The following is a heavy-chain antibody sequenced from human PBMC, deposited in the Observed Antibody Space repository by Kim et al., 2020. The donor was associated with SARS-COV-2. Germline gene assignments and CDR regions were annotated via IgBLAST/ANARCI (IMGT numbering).Heavy chain of an antibody. CDR3: VKKFHYGSGSYLYYFDY. CDR2: ISGSDGST. CDR1: GFTFSNYA. V-gene: IGHV3-23*01. J-gene: IGHJ4*02. Sequence: GGSLRLSCAASGFTFSNYAMSWVRQAPGKGLEWVSTISGSDGSTYYADSVRGRFTISRDNSKNTLYLQMNSLRAEDTAVYYCVKKFHYGSGSYLYYFDYWGQGPLVTVSS. D-gene: IGHD3-10*01.